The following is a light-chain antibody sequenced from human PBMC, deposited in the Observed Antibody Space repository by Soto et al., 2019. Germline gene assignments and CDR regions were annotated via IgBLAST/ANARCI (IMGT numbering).Light chain of an antibody. V-gene: IGKV3D-20*02. CDR2: GAS. CDR3: QQRSNWPPIT. CDR1: QSVSSTY. J-gene: IGKJ5*01. Sequence: EIVLTHSPGTLSLSPWERVTLSCRASQSVSSTYLVWYQQKPGQAPRLLIYGASVRATGIPDRFSGSGSGTDFTLTISRLEPEDFAVYYCQQRSNWPPITFGQGTRLEIK.